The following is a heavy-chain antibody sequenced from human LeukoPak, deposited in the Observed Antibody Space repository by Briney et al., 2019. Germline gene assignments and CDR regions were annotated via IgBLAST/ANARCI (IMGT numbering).Heavy chain of an antibody. Sequence: GGSLRLSCAASGFTFSSYGMHWVRQAPGKGLEWVAVISYDGSNKYYAGSVKGRFTISRDNAKNSLYLQMNSLRAEDTAVYYCAREGYSPRDGYNFNFDYWGQGTLVTVSS. CDR2: ISYDGSNK. CDR1: GFTFSSYG. V-gene: IGHV3-30*03. D-gene: IGHD5-24*01. J-gene: IGHJ4*02. CDR3: AREGYSPRDGYNFNFDY.